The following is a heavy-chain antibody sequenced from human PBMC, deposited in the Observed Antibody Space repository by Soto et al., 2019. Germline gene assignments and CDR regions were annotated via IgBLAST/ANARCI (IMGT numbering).Heavy chain of an antibody. CDR1: GGSFSGYY. J-gene: IGHJ6*02. CDR2: INHSGST. V-gene: IGHV4-34*01. Sequence: KPSETLSLTCAVYGGSFSGYYWSWIRQPPGKGLEWIGEINHSGSTNYNPSLKSRVTISVDTSKNQFSLKLSSVTAADTAVYYCARFWVMDIPTPSYYYGMDVWGQGTTVTVSS. D-gene: IGHD2-2*03. CDR3: ARFWVMDIPTPSYYYGMDV.